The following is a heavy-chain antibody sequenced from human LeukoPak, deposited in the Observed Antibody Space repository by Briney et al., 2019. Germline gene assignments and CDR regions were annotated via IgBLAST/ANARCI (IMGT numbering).Heavy chain of an antibody. J-gene: IGHJ4*02. Sequence: GGSLRLSCAASGFTFDDYAMHWVRQAPGKGLEWVSGISWNSGSIGYADSVKGRFTISRDNAKNSLYLQMNSLRAEDTALYYCAKDMGQQLVLDYWGQGTLVTVSS. CDR2: ISWNSGSI. CDR1: GFTFDDYA. D-gene: IGHD6-13*01. V-gene: IGHV3-9*01. CDR3: AKDMGQQLVLDY.